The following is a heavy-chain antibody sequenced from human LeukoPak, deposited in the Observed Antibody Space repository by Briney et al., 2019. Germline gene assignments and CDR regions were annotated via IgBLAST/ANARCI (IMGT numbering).Heavy chain of an antibody. CDR2: IKQDGSEK. Sequence: GGSLRLSCAASGFTFSSYWMSWVRQAPGKGLEWVANIKQDGSEKYYVDSVKGRFTISRDNAKNSLYLQMNSLRAEDTAVYYCASLLGIAVAGSGGTYGNFDYWGQGTLVTVSS. CDR1: GFTFSSYW. CDR3: ASLLGIAVAGSGGTYGNFDY. D-gene: IGHD6-19*01. V-gene: IGHV3-7*01. J-gene: IGHJ4*02.